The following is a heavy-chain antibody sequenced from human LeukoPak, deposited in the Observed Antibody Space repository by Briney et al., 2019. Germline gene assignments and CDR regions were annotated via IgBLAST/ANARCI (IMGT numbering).Heavy chain of an antibody. CDR1: GYSITGYY. Sequence: ASVKVSRKASGYSITGYYMHWVRQAPGQGLEWVGRINPNSGGTNYAQKFQGRVTMTRDTSISTAYMELSRLRSDDTAVYYCARDLADIVVVPAATPGDYWGQGTLVTVSS. V-gene: IGHV1-2*06. CDR3: ARDLADIVVVPAATPGDY. CDR2: INPNSGGT. D-gene: IGHD2-2*01. J-gene: IGHJ4*02.